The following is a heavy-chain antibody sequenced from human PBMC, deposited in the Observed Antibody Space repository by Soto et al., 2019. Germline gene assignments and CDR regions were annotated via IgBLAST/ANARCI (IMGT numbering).Heavy chain of an antibody. CDR2: ISAYNGNT. D-gene: IGHD3-3*01. V-gene: IGHV1-18*04. CDR1: GYTFPSYG. Sequence: GASVQVSCKGSGYTFPSYGISWVRQGPGQGLERMGWISAYNGNTNYAQKLQGRVTMTTGTSTSTAYMELRSLRSDDTAVYYCARGRTLSIFGVVTPDNWFDPWGQGTLVTVSS. J-gene: IGHJ5*02. CDR3: ARGRTLSIFGVVTPDNWFDP.